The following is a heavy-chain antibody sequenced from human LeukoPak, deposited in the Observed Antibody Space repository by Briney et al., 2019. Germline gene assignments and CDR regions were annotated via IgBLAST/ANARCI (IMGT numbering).Heavy chain of an antibody. D-gene: IGHD3-22*01. J-gene: IGHJ4*02. CDR3: ARDRVDYDSSGALRYFDY. Sequence: PSQTLSLTCTVSGGSISSGGYYWSWIRQHPGKGLEWIGYIYYSGSTYYNPSLKSRATISVGTSKNQFSLKLSSVTAADTAVYYCARDRVDYDSSGALRYFDYWGQGTLVTVSS. CDR2: IYYSGST. V-gene: IGHV4-31*03. CDR1: GGSISSGGYY.